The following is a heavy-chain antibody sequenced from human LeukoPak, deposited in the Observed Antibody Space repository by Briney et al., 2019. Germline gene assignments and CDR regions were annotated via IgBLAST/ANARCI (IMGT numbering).Heavy chain of an antibody. Sequence: SETLSLTCSVSGGSVTSVPNYWNWIRRPAGKGLEWIGRIQTSERVNYNPSLKSRVTVYLDTPKNLVSLQLTSVTAADTAVYYCARDRGNGDYGDYFDSWGQGTQVTVSS. J-gene: IGHJ4*02. CDR1: GGSVTSVPNY. D-gene: IGHD4-17*01. CDR3: ARDRGNGDYGDYFDS. CDR2: IQTSERV. V-gene: IGHV4-61*02.